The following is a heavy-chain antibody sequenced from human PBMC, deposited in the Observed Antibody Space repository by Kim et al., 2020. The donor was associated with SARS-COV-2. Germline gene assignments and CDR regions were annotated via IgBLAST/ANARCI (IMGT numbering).Heavy chain of an antibody. D-gene: IGHD6-19*01. CDR2: IIPILGIA. J-gene: IGHJ5*02. V-gene: IGHV1-69*04. Sequence: SVKVSCKASGGTFSSYAISWVRQAPGQGLEWMGRIIPILGIANYAQKFQGRVTITADKSTSTAYMELSSLRSEDTAVYYCARDPDIAVAYWFDPWGQGTLVTVSS. CDR3: ARDPDIAVAYWFDP. CDR1: GGTFSSYA.